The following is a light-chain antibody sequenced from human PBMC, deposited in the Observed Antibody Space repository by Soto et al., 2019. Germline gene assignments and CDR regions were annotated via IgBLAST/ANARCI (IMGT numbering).Light chain of an antibody. J-gene: IGKJ4*01. CDR3: QQRSTWPLT. CDR2: DAS. V-gene: IGKV3-11*01. CDR1: QSVSSSY. Sequence: EIVLTQSPGTLSLSPGERATLSCRASQSVSSSYLAWYQQKPGQAPRLLIYDASNRATGIPARFSGSGSGTDFTLTISSLEPEDFAVYYCQQRSTWPLTLGGGTKVDIK.